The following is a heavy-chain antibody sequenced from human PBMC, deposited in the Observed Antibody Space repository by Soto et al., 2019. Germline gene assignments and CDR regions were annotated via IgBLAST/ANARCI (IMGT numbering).Heavy chain of an antibody. CDR3: AKSFSSNWYDYFNY. D-gene: IGHD6-13*01. CDR2: ISGSGDRT. J-gene: IGHJ4*02. V-gene: IGHV3-23*01. Sequence: PGGSLRLSCAASGFTVSSNYMSWVRQAPGKGLEWVSAISGSGDRTYYADSVKGRFTISRDTSKNTLSLQMNSLRAEDTALYYCAKSFSSNWYDYFNYWGQGTLVTVSS. CDR1: GFTVSSNY.